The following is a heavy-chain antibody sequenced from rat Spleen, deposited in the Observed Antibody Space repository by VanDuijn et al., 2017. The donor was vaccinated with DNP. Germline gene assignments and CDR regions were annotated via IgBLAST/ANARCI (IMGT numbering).Heavy chain of an antibody. D-gene: IGHD1-7*01. J-gene: IGHJ2*01. V-gene: IGHV3-1*01. CDR3: ARWTRYFDY. CDR1: GYSITSNY. CDR2: ISYSGST. Sequence: EVQLQASGSGLVKPSQSLSLTCSVTGYSITSNYWGWIRKFPGNKLEYIGHISYSGSTHYNPSLKSRLSITRDTSKNHFFLHLNSVTTEDTATYYCARWTRYFDYWGQGVMVTVSS.